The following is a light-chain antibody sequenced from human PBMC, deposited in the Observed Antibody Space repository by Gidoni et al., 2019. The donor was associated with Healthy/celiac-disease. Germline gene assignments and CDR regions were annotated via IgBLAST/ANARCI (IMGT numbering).Light chain of an antibody. V-gene: IGKV3-20*01. J-gene: IGKJ2*01. Sequence: EIVLTQSPGTLSLSPGERATLSCSASQSVSSSYLACYQQKPGQAPRLLIYGASSRATGIPDRFSGSGSETDFTLTISRLEPEDFAVYYCQQYGSSPEYTFGQGTKLEIK. CDR2: GAS. CDR3: QQYGSSPEYT. CDR1: QSVSSSY.